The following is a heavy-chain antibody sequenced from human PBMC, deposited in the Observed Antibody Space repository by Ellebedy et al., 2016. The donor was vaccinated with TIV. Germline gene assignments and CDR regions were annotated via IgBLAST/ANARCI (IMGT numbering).Heavy chain of an antibody. V-gene: IGHV5-51*07. J-gene: IGHJ4*02. Sequence: GESLKISCKGSGYSFTSYWIGWVHQMPGKRREWMGLIYPGDPDTGHSDTRYSPSFRGQVTISADKSINPAYLQWSSLKASDTAMYNCARQGAQPLDYWGQGTLVTVSS. CDR2: IYPGDPDTGHSDT. D-gene: IGHD1-14*01. CDR3: ARQGAQPLDY. CDR1: GYSFTSYW.